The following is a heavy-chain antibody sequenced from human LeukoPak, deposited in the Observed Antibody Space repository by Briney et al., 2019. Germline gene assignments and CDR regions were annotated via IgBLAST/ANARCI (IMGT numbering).Heavy chain of an antibody. J-gene: IGHJ4*02. CDR1: GFTFSSNV. CDR2: IPASGGST. V-gene: IGHV3-23*01. Sequence: GGSLRLSCAASGFTFSSNVMIWVRQAPGKGLEWVSSIPASGGSTYYADSVKGRFSISRDNSKNSLYLQMNSLGAEDTAVYYCAKESSGGWYFDYWGQGTLVTVSS. D-gene: IGHD6-19*01. CDR3: AKESSGGWYFDY.